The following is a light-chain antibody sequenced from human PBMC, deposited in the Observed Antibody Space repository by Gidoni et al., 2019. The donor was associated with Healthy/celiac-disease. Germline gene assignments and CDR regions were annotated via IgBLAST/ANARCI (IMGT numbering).Light chain of an antibody. CDR2: WAS. Sequence: DIVMTQSPEDLAVALGERATINGKSCQSVLYSSNNKNYLAWYQHTPRQPPNLLIYWASTRESGVPDRFCGRGSVTDFTLPISSLQAEDVAVYYCQQYYSTPRTFGQGTKVEIK. J-gene: IGKJ1*01. V-gene: IGKV4-1*01. CDR1: QSVLYSSNNKNY. CDR3: QQYYSTPRT.